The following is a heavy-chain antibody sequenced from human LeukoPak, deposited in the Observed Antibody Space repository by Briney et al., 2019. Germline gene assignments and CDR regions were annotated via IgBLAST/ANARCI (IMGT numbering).Heavy chain of an antibody. V-gene: IGHV3-48*03. CDR3: AGASVRYGIIDY. CDR1: GFTFSSYE. D-gene: IGHD5-18*01. Sequence: GGSLRLSCAASGFTFSSYEMNWVRQAPGKGLEWVSYISSSGSTIYYADSVKGRFTISRDNAKNSLYLQMNSLRAEDTAVYYCAGASVRYGIIDYWGQGTLVTVSS. J-gene: IGHJ4*02. CDR2: ISSSGSTI.